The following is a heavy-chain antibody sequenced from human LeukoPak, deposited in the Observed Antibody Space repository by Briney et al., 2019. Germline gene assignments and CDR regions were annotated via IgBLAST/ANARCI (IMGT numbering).Heavy chain of an antibody. J-gene: IGHJ4*02. V-gene: IGHV3-23*01. Sequence: GGSLRLSCAASGFSFSSYAMSWVRQAPGKGLDWISTISSSGGDTFYADSVKGRFTISRDNSKNTLYLQMNSLRAEDTAVYYCAKAPPYTKYFESWGQGTLVTVSS. CDR2: ISSSGGDT. D-gene: IGHD2-8*01. CDR3: AKAPPYTKYFES. CDR1: GFSFSSYA.